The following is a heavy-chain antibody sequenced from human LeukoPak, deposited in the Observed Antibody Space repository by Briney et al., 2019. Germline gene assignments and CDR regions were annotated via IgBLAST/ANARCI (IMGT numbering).Heavy chain of an antibody. D-gene: IGHD3-22*01. CDR3: ARDRNIDSSGYYYDAFDI. CDR1: GYTFTSYD. V-gene: IGHV1-8*01. Sequence: GASVKVSCKASGYTFTSYDISWVRQATGQGLEWMGWMNPNSGNTGYAQKFQGRVTMTRNTSISTAYMELSSLRSEDTAVYYCARDRNIDSSGYYYDAFDIWGQGTMVTVSS. CDR2: MNPNSGNT. J-gene: IGHJ3*02.